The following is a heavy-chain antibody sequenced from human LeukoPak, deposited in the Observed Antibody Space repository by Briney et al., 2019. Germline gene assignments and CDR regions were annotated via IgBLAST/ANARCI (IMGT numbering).Heavy chain of an antibody. D-gene: IGHD6-13*01. CDR1: GFTFSSYW. J-gene: IGHJ4*02. CDR3: AKVSYSSSWYDY. V-gene: IGHV3-30*02. Sequence: GGSLRLSCAASGFTFSSYWMSWVRQAPGKGLERVAFIRYDGSNKYYADSVKGRFTISRDNSKNTLYLQMNSLRAEDTAVYYSAKVSYSSSWYDYWGQGTLVTVSS. CDR2: IRYDGSNK.